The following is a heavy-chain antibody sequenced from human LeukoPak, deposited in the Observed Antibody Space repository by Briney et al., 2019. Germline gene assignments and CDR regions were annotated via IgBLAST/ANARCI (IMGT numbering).Heavy chain of an antibody. V-gene: IGHV4-38-2*02. CDR3: VGAHGSGIIRDC. Sequence: SETLSLNCTVSGYFIGSGQYWGWIRQPPGKGLEWIGNIYHSGTSYYNPSLKSRMHLSIDTSKNQFSLNLTSVTATDTALYFCVGAHGSGIIRDCWGQGLLVTVSS. J-gene: IGHJ4*02. D-gene: IGHD3-10*01. CDR1: GYFIGSGQY. CDR2: IYHSGTS.